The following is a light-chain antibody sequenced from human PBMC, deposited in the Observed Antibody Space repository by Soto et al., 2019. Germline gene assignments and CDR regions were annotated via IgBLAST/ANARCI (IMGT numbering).Light chain of an antibody. CDR2: DNN. CDR3: GAWDSTLTAVV. CDR1: NSNIGKNS. Sequence: QSVLTQPPSVSAALGQKVTISCSGGNSNIGKNSVSWYQQFPGTAPKLLIYDNNERPSVIPDRFSGSKSGTSATLDITGLQTGDEADYYCGAWDSTLTAVVFGGGTKLTVL. J-gene: IGLJ3*02. V-gene: IGLV1-51*01.